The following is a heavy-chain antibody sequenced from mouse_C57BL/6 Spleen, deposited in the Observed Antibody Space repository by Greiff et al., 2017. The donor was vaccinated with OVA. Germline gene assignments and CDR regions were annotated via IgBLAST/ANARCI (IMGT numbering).Heavy chain of an antibody. V-gene: IGHV3-6*01. Sequence: EVKLMESGPGLVKPSQSLSLTCSVTGYSITSGYYWNWIRQFPGNKLEWMGYISYDGSNNYNPSLKNRISITRDTSKNQFFLKLNSVTTEDTATYYCARGTTALGFDVWGTGTTVTVSS. D-gene: IGHD1-2*01. CDR1: GYSITSGYY. J-gene: IGHJ1*03. CDR2: ISYDGSN. CDR3: ARGTTALGFDV.